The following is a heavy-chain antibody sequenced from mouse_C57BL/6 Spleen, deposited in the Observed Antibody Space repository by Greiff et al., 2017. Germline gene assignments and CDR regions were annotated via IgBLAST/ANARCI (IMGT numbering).Heavy chain of an antibody. J-gene: IGHJ4*01. CDR3: ARYPSYYYGSSSYAMDY. V-gene: IGHV7-3*01. CDR1: GFTFTDYY. CDR2: IRNKANGYTT. D-gene: IGHD1-1*01. Sequence: EVMLVESGGGLVQPGGSLSLSCAASGFTFTDYYMSWVRQPPGKALEWLGFIRNKANGYTTEYSASVKGRFTISRDNSQSILYLQMNALRAEDSATYYCARYPSYYYGSSSYAMDYWGQGTSVTVSS.